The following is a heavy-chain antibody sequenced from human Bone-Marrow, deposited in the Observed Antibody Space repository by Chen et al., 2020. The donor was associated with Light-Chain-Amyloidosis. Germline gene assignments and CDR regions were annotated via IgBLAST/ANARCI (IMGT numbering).Heavy chain of an antibody. D-gene: IGHD6-13*01. CDR2: IYHSGST. Sequence: QVQLQESGPGLVKPSGTLSLTCAVSGGSISSGNWWSWVRQPPGKGLEWIGEIYHSGSTKYNPSLKSRVTMSVDKSKNQFSLKLDSVTAADTAVYYCGRTRIAVVGRGSNYYYMDVWGKGTTVTVSS. CDR1: GGSISSGNW. V-gene: IGHV4-4*02. J-gene: IGHJ6*03. CDR3: GRTRIAVVGRGSNYYYMDV.